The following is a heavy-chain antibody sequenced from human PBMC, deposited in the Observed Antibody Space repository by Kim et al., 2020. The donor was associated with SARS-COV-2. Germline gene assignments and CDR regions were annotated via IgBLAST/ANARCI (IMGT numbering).Heavy chain of an antibody. CDR1: GFTFSHYW. J-gene: IGHJ6*02. D-gene: IGHD4-17*01. V-gene: IGHV3-74*01. CDR2: INSDGSNP. Sequence: GGSLRLSCAASGFTFSHYWIHWVRQVPGEGLVWVSRINSDGSNPGYADSVKGRFTISRDNAKNTVYLQMNSLRFDDTAVYSCARESREEFETTVGPAGLDVWGQGTMVTVSS. CDR3: ARESREEFETTVGPAGLDV.